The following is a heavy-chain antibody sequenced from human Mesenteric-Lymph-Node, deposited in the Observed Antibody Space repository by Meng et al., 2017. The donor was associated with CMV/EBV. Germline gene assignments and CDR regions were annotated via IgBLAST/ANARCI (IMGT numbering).Heavy chain of an antibody. D-gene: IGHD3-16*01. V-gene: IGHV1-46*01. CDR1: GYTFTTYY. CDR3: ARGGSHRWGYYYDY. J-gene: IGHJ4*02. CDR2: INPSGGNT. Sequence: ASVKVSCKASGYTFTTYYMHWVRQAPGQGLEWMGIINPSGGNTGHAQKFQGRLSMTRDTSTSTIYMEVSSLRSDDTAVYYCARGGSHRWGYYYDYWGQGTLVTVSS.